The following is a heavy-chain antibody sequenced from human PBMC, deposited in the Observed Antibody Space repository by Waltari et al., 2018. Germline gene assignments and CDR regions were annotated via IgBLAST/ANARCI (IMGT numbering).Heavy chain of an antibody. D-gene: IGHD3-10*01. CDR3: RNYYYGSGPSYYFDY. V-gene: IGHV4-38-2*01. Sequence: VQLQESGPGLVKPSETLSLTCAVSGYSISSGYYWGWIRQPPGKGLEWIGSMYHSGSTYYNPSLKSRVTISVDMSTNQFSLRLSSVTAADTAVYYCRNYYYGSGPSYYFDYWGQGTLVTVSS. J-gene: IGHJ4*02. CDR1: GYSISSGYY. CDR2: MYHSGST.